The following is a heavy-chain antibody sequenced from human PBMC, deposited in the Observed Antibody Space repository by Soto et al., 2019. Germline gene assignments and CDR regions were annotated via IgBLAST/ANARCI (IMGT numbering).Heavy chain of an antibody. V-gene: IGHV3-13*01. CDR3: ARVPARRQWLSFYYYYGMDV. CDR1: GFTFSSYD. J-gene: IGHJ6*02. Sequence: GGSLRLSCAASGFTFSSYDMHWVRQATGKGLEWVSAIGTAGDTYYPGSVKGRFTISRENAKNSLYLQMNSLRAGDTAAYYCARVPARRQWLSFYYYYGMDVWGQGTTVTVSS. CDR2: IGTAGDT. D-gene: IGHD6-19*01.